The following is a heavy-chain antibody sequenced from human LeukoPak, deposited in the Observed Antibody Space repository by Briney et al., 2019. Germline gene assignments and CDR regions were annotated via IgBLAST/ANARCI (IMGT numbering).Heavy chain of an antibody. J-gene: IGHJ4*02. CDR2: ISGGGGST. V-gene: IGHV3-23*01. D-gene: IGHD3-9*01. CDR1: GFTFSSYA. Sequence: GGSLRLSCAASGFTFSSYAMSWVRQAPGKGLEWVSAISGGGGSTYYADSVKGRFTISRDNSKNTLYLQMNSLRAEDTAVYYCAKYPLRYFDWLSPFDYWGQGTLVTVSS. CDR3: AKYPLRYFDWLSPFDY.